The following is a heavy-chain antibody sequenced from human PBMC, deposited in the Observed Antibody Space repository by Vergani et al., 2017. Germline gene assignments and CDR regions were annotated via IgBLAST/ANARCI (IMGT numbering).Heavy chain of an antibody. CDR3: ARALGYYGMDV. Sequence: EVQLLESGGGLVQPGGSLRLSCAASGFTFSSYAMSWVRQAPGKGLEWVSVIYSGGSTYYADSVKGRFTISRDNSKSTLYLQMNSLRAEDTAVYYCARALGYYGMDVWGQGTTVTVSS. V-gene: IGHV3-23*03. CDR2: IYSGGST. CDR1: GFTFSSYA. J-gene: IGHJ6*02.